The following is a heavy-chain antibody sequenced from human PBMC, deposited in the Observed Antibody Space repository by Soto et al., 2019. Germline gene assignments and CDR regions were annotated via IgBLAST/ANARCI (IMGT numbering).Heavy chain of an antibody. D-gene: IGHD2-2*01. CDR3: ARDTFINRLPYQLRQESDAFDI. V-gene: IGHV3-33*01. CDR1: GFTFSSYG. CDR2: IWYDGSNK. J-gene: IGHJ3*02. Sequence: GGSLRLSCAASGFTFSSYGMHWVRQAPGKGLEWVAVIWYDGSNKYYADSVKGRFTISRDNSKNTLYLQMNSLRAEDTAVYYCARDTFINRLPYQLRQESDAFDIWGQGTMVTVSS.